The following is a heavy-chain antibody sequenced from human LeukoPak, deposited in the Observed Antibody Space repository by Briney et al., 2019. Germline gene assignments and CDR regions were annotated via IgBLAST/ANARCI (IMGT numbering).Heavy chain of an antibody. CDR2: IIPMFGTA. Sequence: ASVKVSCKASGGTFSSYAISWVRQAPGQGLEWMGGIIPMFGTANYAQKFQGRVTITADEPTSTAYMELSSLRSEDTAIYYCARSLKEVYHYYMDVWGKGTTVTISS. J-gene: IGHJ6*03. CDR3: ARSLKEVYHYYMDV. V-gene: IGHV1-69*13. CDR1: GGTFSSYA.